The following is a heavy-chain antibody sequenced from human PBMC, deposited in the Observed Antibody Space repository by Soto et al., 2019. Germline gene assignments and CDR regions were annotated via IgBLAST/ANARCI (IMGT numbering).Heavy chain of an antibody. CDR2: IYHSGST. V-gene: IGHV4-30-4*01. CDR3: ARAPGYSSVQRRAFDI. CDR1: GGSISSGDYY. Sequence: QVQLQESGPGLVKPSQTLSLTCTVSGGSISSGDYYWSWIRQPPGKGLEWIGYIYHSGSTYYNPSLKSLVIISVETSKNQFSLKLSSVTAADTAVYYCARAPGYSSVQRRAFDIWGQGTMVTVSS. J-gene: IGHJ3*02. D-gene: IGHD6-19*01.